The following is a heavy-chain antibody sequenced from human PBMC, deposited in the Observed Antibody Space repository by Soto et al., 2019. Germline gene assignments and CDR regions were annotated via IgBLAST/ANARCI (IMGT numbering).Heavy chain of an antibody. CDR3: ARDQQPNSYYDFWSGYLTPNYYYGMDV. J-gene: IGHJ6*02. CDR1: GYTFTSYG. CDR2: ISAYKGNT. D-gene: IGHD3-3*01. Sequence: QVQLVQSGAEVKKPGASVKVSCKASGYTFTSYGISWVRQAPGQGLEWMGWISAYKGNTNYAQKLQGRVTMTTDTSTSTAYMELRSLRSDDTAVYYCARDQQPNSYYDFWSGYLTPNYYYGMDVWGQGTTVTVSS. V-gene: IGHV1-18*04.